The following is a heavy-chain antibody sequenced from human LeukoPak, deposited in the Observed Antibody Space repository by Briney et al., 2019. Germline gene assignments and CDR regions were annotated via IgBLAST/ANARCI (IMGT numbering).Heavy chain of an antibody. Sequence: PTGGSLRLSCAASGFTFSSHAMNWVRQAPGKGLELVSLISGSGGNTYYADSVKGRFTISRDNSKNTLYLQMSSLRAEDTAVYYCATTYNDILTGYYPDYWSQGTLVTVSS. V-gene: IGHV3-23*01. CDR2: ISGSGGNT. CDR1: GFTFSSHA. D-gene: IGHD3-9*01. J-gene: IGHJ4*02. CDR3: ATTYNDILTGYYPDY.